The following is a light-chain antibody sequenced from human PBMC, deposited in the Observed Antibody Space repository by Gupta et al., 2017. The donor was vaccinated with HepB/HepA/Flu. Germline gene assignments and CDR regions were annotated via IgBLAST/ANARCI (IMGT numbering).Light chain of an antibody. V-gene: IGLV1-44*01. Sequence: SVLTQPPSASGTPGQRVTISCSGSSSNIGSNTVNWYQQLPGTAPKLLIYSNNQRPSGVPDRFSGSKSGTSASLAISGLQSEDEADYYCAAWDDSLNGRVFGGGTKLTGL. J-gene: IGLJ2*01. CDR3: AAWDDSLNGRV. CDR2: SNN. CDR1: SSNIGSNT.